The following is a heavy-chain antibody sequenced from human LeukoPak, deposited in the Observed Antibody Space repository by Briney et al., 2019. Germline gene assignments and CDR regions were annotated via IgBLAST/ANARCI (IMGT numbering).Heavy chain of an antibody. J-gene: IGHJ4*02. CDR3: ARGVGIAVAGHDY. V-gene: IGHV1-2*02. CDR2: INPNSGGT. D-gene: IGHD6-19*01. CDR1: GYTFTGYY. Sequence: GASVKVSCKASGYTFTGYYMHWVRQAPGQGLEWMGWINPNSGGTNYAQKFQGRVTMTRDTSISTAYMELSRLRSDDTAVYYCARGVGIAVAGHDYWGQGTLVTVSS.